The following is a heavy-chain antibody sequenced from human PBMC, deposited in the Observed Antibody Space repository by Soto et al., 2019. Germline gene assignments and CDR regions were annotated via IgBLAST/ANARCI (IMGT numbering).Heavy chain of an antibody. Sequence: ASVKVSCKASGYTFTGYYMHWVRQAPGQGLEWMGWINPNSGGTNYAQKFQGWVTMTRDTSISTAYMELSRLRSDDTAVYYCARERQVVGGFRYYGMDVWGQGTTVTVSS. J-gene: IGHJ6*02. V-gene: IGHV1-2*04. CDR1: GYTFTGYY. D-gene: IGHD1-26*01. CDR3: ARERQVVGGFRYYGMDV. CDR2: INPNSGGT.